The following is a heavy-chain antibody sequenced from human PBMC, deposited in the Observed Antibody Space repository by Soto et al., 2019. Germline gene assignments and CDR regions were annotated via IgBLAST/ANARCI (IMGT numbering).Heavy chain of an antibody. V-gene: IGHV3-23*01. Sequence: EVQLLDSGGGLVQPGGSLRLSCAASGFTFSNYAMTWVRQGPGKGLEWVSGISGSGGRSYYEDSVKGRLTISRDTSKSTLYLQMNSLRAEDTAVYYCAKAYFVWSSEQPYYFDYWGQGTLVTVSS. D-gene: IGHD3-16*01. J-gene: IGHJ4*02. CDR2: ISGSGGRS. CDR1: GFTFSNYA. CDR3: AKAYFVWSSEQPYYFDY.